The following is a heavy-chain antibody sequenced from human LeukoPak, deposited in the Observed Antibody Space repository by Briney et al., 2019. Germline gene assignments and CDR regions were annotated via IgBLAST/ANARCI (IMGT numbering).Heavy chain of an antibody. D-gene: IGHD2-21*02. J-gene: IGHJ4*02. V-gene: IGHV3-30*04. CDR3: ARVVVTAIPASYYFDY. CDR1: GFTFSSYA. Sequence: GGSLRLSCAASGFTFSSYAMHWVRQAPGKGLEWVAVISYDGSNKYYADSVKGRFTISRDNSKNTLYLQMNSLRAEDTAVYYCARVVVTAIPASYYFDYWGQGTLVTVSS. CDR2: ISYDGSNK.